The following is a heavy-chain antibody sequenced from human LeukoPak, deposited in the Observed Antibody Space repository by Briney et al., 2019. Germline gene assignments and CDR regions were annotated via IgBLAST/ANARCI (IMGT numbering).Heavy chain of an antibody. CDR1: GGSFSGYY. J-gene: IGHJ4*02. V-gene: IGHV4-34*01. CDR3: ARGSRGSGSYGGRWYFDY. CDR2: INHSGST. Sequence: PSETLSLTCAVYGGSFSGYYWSWIRQPPGKGLEWIGEINHSGSTNYNPSLKSRVTISVDTSKNQFSLKLSSVTAADTAVYYCARGSRGSGSYGGRWYFDYWGQGTLVTVSS. D-gene: IGHD3-10*01.